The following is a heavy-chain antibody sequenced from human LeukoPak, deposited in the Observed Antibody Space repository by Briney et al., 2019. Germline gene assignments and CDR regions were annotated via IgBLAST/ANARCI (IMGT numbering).Heavy chain of an antibody. CDR2: IYYSGSP. D-gene: IGHD1-1*01. CDR1: GGSISNNNYY. V-gene: IGHV4-39*01. Sequence: SETLSLTCTVSGGSISNNNYYWAWIRQPPGKGLECIGSIYYSGSPHYNPSLKSRVTISVDTSKNQFSLRLSSVTAADTAVYYCATWRTAKTGFDYWGQGTLVTVSS. CDR3: ATWRTAKTGFDY. J-gene: IGHJ4*02.